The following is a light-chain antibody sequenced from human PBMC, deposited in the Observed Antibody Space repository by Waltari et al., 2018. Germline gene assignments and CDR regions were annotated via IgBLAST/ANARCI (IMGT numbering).Light chain of an antibody. CDR3: QQGFSSPFT. CDR1: QGIGNN. CDR2: RAS. V-gene: IGKV1-16*01. J-gene: IGKJ3*01. Sequence: DIQMTQSPSSLSASVGDTVTITCQASQGIGNNLNWFQQQPGKAPKRLIFRASSLQSGIPSRFSGSGSGTDFTLTISSLQPEDFATYYCQQGFSSPFTFGPGTKLDIK.